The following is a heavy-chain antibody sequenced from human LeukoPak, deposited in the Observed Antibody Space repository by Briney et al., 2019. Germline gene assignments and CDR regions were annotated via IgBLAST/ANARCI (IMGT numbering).Heavy chain of an antibody. V-gene: IGHV1-8*01. Sequence: ASVKVSCKASGYTFTSYDINWVRQATGQGLEWMGWMNPNSGNTGYAQKFQGRVTMTRNTSISTAYMELRSLRSEDTAVYYCAVLYSSSWSYYYYYGMDVWGQGTTVTVSS. CDR3: AVLYSSSWSYYYYYGMDV. D-gene: IGHD6-13*01. CDR1: GYTFTSYD. J-gene: IGHJ6*02. CDR2: MNPNSGNT.